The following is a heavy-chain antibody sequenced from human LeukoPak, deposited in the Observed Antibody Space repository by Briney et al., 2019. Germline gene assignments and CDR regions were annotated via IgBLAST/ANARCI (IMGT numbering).Heavy chain of an antibody. V-gene: IGHV3-23*01. CDR2: ISGSGGST. CDR1: GFTFSSYA. Sequence: GRSLRLSCAASGFTFSSYAMSWVRQAPGKGLEWVSAISGSGGSTYYADSVKGRFTISRDNSKNTLYLQMNSLRAEDTAVYYCAKGWSIAVADCLDYWGQGTLVTVSS. CDR3: AKGWSIAVADCLDY. J-gene: IGHJ4*02. D-gene: IGHD6-19*01.